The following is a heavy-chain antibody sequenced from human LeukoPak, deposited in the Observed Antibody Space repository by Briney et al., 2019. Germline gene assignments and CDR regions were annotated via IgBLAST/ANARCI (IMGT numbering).Heavy chain of an antibody. V-gene: IGHV4-59*06. CDR3: ARSSDYVDDAFDI. D-gene: IGHD4-17*01. Sequence: SETLSLTCTVSGGSISSYYWSWIRQPPGKGLEWIGYIYYSGSTYYNPSLKSRVTISVDTSKNQFSLKLSSVTAADTAVYYCARSSDYVDDAFDIWGQGTMVTVSS. CDR2: IYYSGST. J-gene: IGHJ3*02. CDR1: GGSISSYY.